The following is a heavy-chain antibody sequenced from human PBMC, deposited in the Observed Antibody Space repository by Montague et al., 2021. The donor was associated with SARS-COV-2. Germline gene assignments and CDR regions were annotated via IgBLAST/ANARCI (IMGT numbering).Heavy chain of an antibody. V-gene: IGHV3-53*01. D-gene: IGHD3-22*01. Sequence: SLSLSCAASGFTVSDNYMNLVRQAPGKGLEWVSVIYSGENKYYADSVKGRFTISRDNSKNTLYLQMNSLRADDTAMYYCARDKPGDYDGPGVFDMWGQGTMVTVSS. CDR2: IYSGENK. CDR1: GFTVSDNY. J-gene: IGHJ3*02. CDR3: ARDKPGDYDGPGVFDM.